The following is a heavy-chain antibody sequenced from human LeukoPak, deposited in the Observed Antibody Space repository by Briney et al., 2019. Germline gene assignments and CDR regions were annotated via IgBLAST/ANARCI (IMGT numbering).Heavy chain of an antibody. D-gene: IGHD3-9*01. CDR2: IYSGGAT. V-gene: IGHV3-66*04. CDR3: ARLHYDVLTGPFDY. J-gene: IGHJ4*02. Sequence: GGSLRLSCAASGFTFSSYYMHWVRQAPGKGLEWVSIIYSGGATFYADSVKGRFTISRENSKNTLWLQMNSLRAEDTAVYYCARLHYDVLTGPFDYWGQGTLLTVSS. CDR1: GFTFSSYY.